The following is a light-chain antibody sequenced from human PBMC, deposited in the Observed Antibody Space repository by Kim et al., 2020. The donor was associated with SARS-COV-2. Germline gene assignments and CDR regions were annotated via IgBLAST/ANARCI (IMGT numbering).Light chain of an antibody. Sequence: QSALTQPPSASGSPGQSVTISYTGTSSDVGGYNYVSWYQQHPGKAPKLMIYEVSKRPSGVPDRFSGSKSGNTASLTVSGLQAEDEADYYCNSYAGSNNWVFGGGTQLTVL. V-gene: IGLV2-8*01. CDR3: NSYAGSNNWV. J-gene: IGLJ3*02. CDR2: EVS. CDR1: SSDVGGYNY.